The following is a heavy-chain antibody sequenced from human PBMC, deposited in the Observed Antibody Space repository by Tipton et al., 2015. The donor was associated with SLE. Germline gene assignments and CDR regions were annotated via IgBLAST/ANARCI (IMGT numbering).Heavy chain of an antibody. J-gene: IGHJ4*02. V-gene: IGHV5-51*01. CDR3: ARFDYGDYVGMDY. Sequence: QLVQSGAEVKKPGESLKISCRGSGYTFRSYWVAWVRQKPGKGLEWLGIIFPADSDTKKNPSLAGHVTFSADTSIDTAYLEWSSLRASDTAIYYCARFDYGDYVGMDYWGQGTLVTVSS. CDR1: GYTFRSYW. CDR2: IFPADSDT. D-gene: IGHD4-17*01.